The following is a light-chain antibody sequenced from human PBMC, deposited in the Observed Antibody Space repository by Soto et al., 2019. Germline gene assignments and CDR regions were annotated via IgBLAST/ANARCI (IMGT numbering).Light chain of an antibody. Sequence: DIQMTQSPSSLSASVGDRVTITCRASQSISSYLNWYQQKPGKAPKLLIYAASRLQSGAPSRFSGSGSGTDFTLTISSLQPEDFATYYCQQSYSTPPITFGQGTRLEIK. J-gene: IGKJ5*01. CDR2: AAS. V-gene: IGKV1-39*01. CDR1: QSISSY. CDR3: QQSYSTPPIT.